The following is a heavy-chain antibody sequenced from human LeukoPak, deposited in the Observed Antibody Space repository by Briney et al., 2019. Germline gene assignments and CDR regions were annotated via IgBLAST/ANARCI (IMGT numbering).Heavy chain of an antibody. CDR1: GFTFSSYS. CDR3: ARGNYYGSGSPPRGFDP. V-gene: IGHV3-21*01. J-gene: IGHJ5*02. CDR2: ISSSSSYI. Sequence: GGSLRLSCAASGFTFSSYSMNWVRQAPGKGLEWVSSISSSSSYIYYADSVKGRFTISRDNAKNSLYLQMNSLRAEDTAVYYCARGNYYGSGSPPRGFDPWGQGTLVTVSS. D-gene: IGHD3-10*01.